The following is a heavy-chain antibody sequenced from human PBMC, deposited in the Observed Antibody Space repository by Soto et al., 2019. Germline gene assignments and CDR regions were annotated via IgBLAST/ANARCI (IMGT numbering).Heavy chain of an antibody. V-gene: IGHV3-23*01. CDR1: GFTFSSYA. J-gene: IGHJ4*02. CDR3: AKDTEPYSSGWYGY. D-gene: IGHD6-19*01. CDR2: ISGSGGST. Sequence: GGSLRLSCAASGFTFSSYAMSWVRQAPGKGLEWVSAISGSGGSTYYADSVKGRFTISRDNSKNTLYLQMNSLRAEDTAVYYCAKDTEPYSSGWYGYWGQGTLVTVSS.